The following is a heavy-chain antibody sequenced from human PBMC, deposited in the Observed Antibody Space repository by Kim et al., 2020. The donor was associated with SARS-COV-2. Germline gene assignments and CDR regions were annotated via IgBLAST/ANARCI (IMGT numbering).Heavy chain of an antibody. CDR3: ARDYYMYFTGTPLGYYYYGMDV. J-gene: IGHJ6*02. CDR1: GDSVSSNSAA. CDR2: TYYRSKWYN. V-gene: IGHV6-1*01. Sequence: SQTLSLTCAISGDSVSSNSAAWNWIRQSPSRGLEWLGRTYYRSKWYNDYAVSVKSRITINPDTSKNQFSLQLNSVTPEDTAVYYCARDYYMYFTGTPLGYYYYGMDVWGQGTTVTVSS. D-gene: IGHD3-9*01.